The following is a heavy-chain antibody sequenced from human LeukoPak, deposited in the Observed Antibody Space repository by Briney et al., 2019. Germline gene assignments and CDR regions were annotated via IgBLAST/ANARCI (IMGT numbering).Heavy chain of an antibody. J-gene: IGHJ5*02. CDR2: IYYSRST. CDR3: ARVVPAPRNWFDP. V-gene: IGHV4-59*01. D-gene: IGHD2-2*01. Sequence: SETLSLTCTVSGGSISSYYWSWIRQPPGKGLEWIGYIYYSRSTNYNPSLKSRVTISVDTSKNQFSLKLSSVTAADTAVYYCARVVPAPRNWFDPWGQGTLVTVSS. CDR1: GGSISSYY.